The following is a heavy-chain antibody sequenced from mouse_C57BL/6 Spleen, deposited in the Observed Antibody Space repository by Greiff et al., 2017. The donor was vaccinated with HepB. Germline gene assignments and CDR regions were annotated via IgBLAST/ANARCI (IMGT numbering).Heavy chain of an antibody. Sequence: EVKLMESGPGLVKPSQSLSLTCSVTGYSITSGYYWNWIRQFPGNKLEWMGYISYDGSNNYNPSLKNRISITRDTSKNQFFLKLNSVTTEDTATYYCARDGHSSGFYFDYWGQGTTLTVSS. J-gene: IGHJ2*01. CDR2: ISYDGSN. V-gene: IGHV3-6*01. D-gene: IGHD3-2*02. CDR1: GYSITSGYY. CDR3: ARDGHSSGFYFDY.